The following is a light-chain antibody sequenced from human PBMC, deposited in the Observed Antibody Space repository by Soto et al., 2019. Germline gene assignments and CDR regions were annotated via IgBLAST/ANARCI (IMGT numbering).Light chain of an antibody. V-gene: IGKV3-20*01. J-gene: IGKJ1*01. CDR3: QQYGNSPQT. CDR2: GAS. CDR1: QSVSSNY. Sequence: DIVLTQPPGTLSLSPGERATLSCRASQSVSSNYLAWYQQKPGQAPRLLIYGASSRATGIPDRFSGSGSGTDFTLTISRLEPKDFAVYYCQQYGNSPQTFGQGDKVDI.